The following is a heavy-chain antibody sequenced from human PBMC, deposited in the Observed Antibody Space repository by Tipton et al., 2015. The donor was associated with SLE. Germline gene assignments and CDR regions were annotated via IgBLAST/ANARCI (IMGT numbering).Heavy chain of an antibody. CDR2: IRADGSNK. V-gene: IGHV3-30*02. J-gene: IGHJ4*02. D-gene: IGHD3-16*01. Sequence: SGAEVKQPGASVKVSCKASGYIFTSYGISWVRQAPGKGLEWVAFIRADGSNKDYADSVKGRFTISRDNSKNTLYLQMNRLRVEDTAVYYCAGGTGAYFDHWGQGTLVTVSS. CDR1: GYIFTSYG. CDR3: AGGTGAYFDH.